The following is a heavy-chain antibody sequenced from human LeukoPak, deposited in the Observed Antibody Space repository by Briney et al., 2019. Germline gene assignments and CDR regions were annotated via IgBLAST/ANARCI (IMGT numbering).Heavy chain of an antibody. J-gene: IGHJ5*02. Sequence: PSETLSLTCAVHGGSFSGYYWRWIRQPPGKGLEWIGEINHSGRTNYNPSLKSRVTISVDTSKNLFSLKLSSVTAADTAVYYCAGTYSSSSGWFDPWGQGTLVTVSS. V-gene: IGHV4-34*01. CDR2: INHSGRT. CDR1: GGSFSGYY. D-gene: IGHD6-6*01. CDR3: AGTYSSSSGWFDP.